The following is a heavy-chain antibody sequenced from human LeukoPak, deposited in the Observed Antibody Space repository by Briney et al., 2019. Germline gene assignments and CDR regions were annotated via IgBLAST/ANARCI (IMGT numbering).Heavy chain of an antibody. CDR1: GYTFTSYG. D-gene: IGHD3-22*01. Sequence: ASVKVSCKASGYTFTSYGISWVRQAPGQGLEWMGWISAYNGNTNYVQKLQGRVTMTTDTSTSTAYMELRSLRSDDTAVYYCARDRPYYYDSSGYLNNYWGQGTLVTVSS. CDR3: ARDRPYYYDSSGYLNNY. CDR2: ISAYNGNT. J-gene: IGHJ4*02. V-gene: IGHV1-18*01.